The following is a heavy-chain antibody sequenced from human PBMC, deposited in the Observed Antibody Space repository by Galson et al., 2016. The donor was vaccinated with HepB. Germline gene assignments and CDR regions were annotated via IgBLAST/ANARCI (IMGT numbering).Heavy chain of an antibody. CDR2: ISVYNGNT. CDR1: GYTFTYYG. V-gene: IGHV1-18*04. Sequence: SVKVSCKASGYTFTYYGISWVRQAPGQGLEWMGWISVYNGNTKYAQKLQGRVTMTTDTSTSTAYMELRSLRSDDTAVYYCAREDPTTVTAYYYYGMDVWGQGTTVTVSS. D-gene: IGHD4-11*01. CDR3: AREDPTTVTAYYYYGMDV. J-gene: IGHJ6*02.